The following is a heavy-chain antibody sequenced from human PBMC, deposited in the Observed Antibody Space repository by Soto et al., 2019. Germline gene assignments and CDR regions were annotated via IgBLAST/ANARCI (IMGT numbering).Heavy chain of an antibody. V-gene: IGHV4-59*08. CDR2: VYYTGDT. D-gene: IGHD4-17*01. CDR3: VSQGIDYLHGLVDV. CDR1: SGPDRSHN. Sequence: QVQLQQSGPRLVKPSETLSLTCTVSSGPDRSHNWGWIRQPPGRGLEWIGYVYYTGDTAYNPSLRGRVTTSADTSTNDISLTLNSVTAADTAVYYCVSQGIDYLHGLVDVWGQGTTVSVSS. J-gene: IGHJ6*02.